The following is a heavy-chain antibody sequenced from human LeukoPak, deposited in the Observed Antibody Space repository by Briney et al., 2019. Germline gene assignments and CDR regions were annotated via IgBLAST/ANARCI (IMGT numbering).Heavy chain of an antibody. J-gene: IGHJ4*02. V-gene: IGHV3-48*02. CDR1: GFTFSSYS. CDR3: ARDGRGEFDS. CDR2: ISSSSSTI. Sequence: PGGSLRLSCAASGFTFSSYSLSWVRQAPGKGLEWVSYISSSSSTIYHAGSVKGRFTISRGNAKNSLYLQMNSLRDEDTAVYYCARDGRGEFDSWGQGTLVTVSS.